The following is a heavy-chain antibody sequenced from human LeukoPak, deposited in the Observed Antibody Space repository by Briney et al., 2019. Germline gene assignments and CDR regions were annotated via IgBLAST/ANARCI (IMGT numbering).Heavy chain of an antibody. D-gene: IGHD2/OR15-2a*01. CDR3: ARDENYAFDI. CDR2: ICRTSDVI. CDR1: GFTFSSYS. V-gene: IGHV3-48*02. J-gene: IGHJ3*02. Sequence: GGSLRLSCTASGFTFSSYSMNWVRQAPGKGLEWVSYICRTSDVISYAESVKGRFTISRDNARNSLYLQMNSLRDEDTAVYYCARDENYAFDIWGRGTMVTVSS.